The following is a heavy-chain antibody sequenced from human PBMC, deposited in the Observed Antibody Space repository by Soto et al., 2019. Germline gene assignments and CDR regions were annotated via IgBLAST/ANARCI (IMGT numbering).Heavy chain of an antibody. CDR2: IHYTGST. J-gene: IGHJ6*02. CDR3: AKRAAAGPPSYYYYYGMDV. D-gene: IGHD6-13*01. Sequence: SETLSLTCTVSGGSMSRYYWTWIRQPPGKGLEWIGNIHYTGSTNYNPSLKSRVTILLGTSTSQFSLKVSSVTAADTAVYYCAKRAAAGPPSYYYYYGMDVWGQGTTVTVSS. V-gene: IGHV4-59*01. CDR1: GGSMSRYY.